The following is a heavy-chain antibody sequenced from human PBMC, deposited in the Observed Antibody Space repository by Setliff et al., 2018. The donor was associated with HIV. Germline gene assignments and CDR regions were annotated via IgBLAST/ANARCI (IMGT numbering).Heavy chain of an antibody. V-gene: IGHV1-24*01. CDR2: FDPEYDKT. J-gene: IGHJ3*02. CDR1: GYTLTELS. CDR3: ATRAYDSSGYLRSRVSGAAFDI. Sequence: ASVKVSCKVSGYTLTELSIHWVRQAPGKGLEWMGGFDPEYDKTFYAQKFQGRVTMSEGTSTDTAYMELTSLRSEDTAVYYCATRAYDSSGYLRSRVSGAAFDIWGQGTMVTVSS. D-gene: IGHD3-22*01.